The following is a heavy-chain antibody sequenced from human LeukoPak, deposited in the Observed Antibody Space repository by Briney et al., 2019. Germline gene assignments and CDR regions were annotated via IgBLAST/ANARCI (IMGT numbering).Heavy chain of an antibody. D-gene: IGHD3-3*01. V-gene: IGHV3-30*18. CDR1: GFTFSNYG. Sequence: PGGSLRLSCAASGFTFSNYGMHWVRQAPGKGLEWVAFISHDGTNKYYADSLKGRFTISRDNSKNTLYLQMNSLRTEDTAVYYCAKDKFGDFWSGPWGLDYWGQGTLVTVSS. CDR3: AKDKFGDFWSGPWGLDY. J-gene: IGHJ4*02. CDR2: ISHDGTNK.